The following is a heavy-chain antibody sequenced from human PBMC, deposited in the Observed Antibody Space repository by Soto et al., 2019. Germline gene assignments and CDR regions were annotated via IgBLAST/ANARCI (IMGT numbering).Heavy chain of an antibody. V-gene: IGHV4-59*01. D-gene: IGHD6-13*01. CDR2: IYYSGNS. CDR3: ARGLGWSSWPLDH. J-gene: IGHJ4*02. CDR1: GGSITSYY. Sequence: QVQLQESGPGLVKPSETLSLTCTVSGGSITSYYWSWIRQPPGKGLEWIGYIYYSGNSHYNPSLKSRVTISVDTSKNQFSLELNSVTAADTAMYYCARGLGWSSWPLDHWAQGTLVTVSS.